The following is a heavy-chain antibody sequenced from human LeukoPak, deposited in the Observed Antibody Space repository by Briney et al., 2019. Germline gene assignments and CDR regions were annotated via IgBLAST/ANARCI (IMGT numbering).Heavy chain of an antibody. CDR1: GFTFSSYS. D-gene: IGHD2-15*01. J-gene: IGHJ4*02. V-gene: IGHV3-21*01. CDR3: ARDGEDIVVVVAANSFDY. Sequence: GGSLRLSCAASGFTFSSYSMNWVRQAPGKGLEWVSSISSSSSYIYYADSVKGRFTISRDIANNSLYLQMNSLRAEDTAVYYCARDGEDIVVVVAANSFDYWGQGTLVTVSS. CDR2: ISSSSSYI.